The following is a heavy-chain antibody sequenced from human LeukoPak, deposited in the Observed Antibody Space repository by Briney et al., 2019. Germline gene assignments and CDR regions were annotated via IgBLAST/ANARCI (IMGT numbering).Heavy chain of an antibody. D-gene: IGHD3-16*01. CDR3: ARYRSITSYFDY. Sequence: SGTLSLTCTVSGGSISSYNWSWIRQPPGKGLEWIGRIYTSRSTIYNPSPMSRGTISSHTYKNNSTLMLISMTAADTPAYHCARYRSITSYFDYWGQGTMVTV. CDR2: IYTSRST. J-gene: IGHJ4*02. CDR1: GGSISSYN. V-gene: IGHV4-4*07.